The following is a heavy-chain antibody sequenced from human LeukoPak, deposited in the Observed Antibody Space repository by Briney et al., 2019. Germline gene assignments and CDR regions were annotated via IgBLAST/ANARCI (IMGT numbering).Heavy chain of an antibody. D-gene: IGHD4-17*01. V-gene: IGHV3-21*01. CDR3: TRDGLVRYGDYDRGY. Sequence: PGGSLRLSCAASRFTFSSYAMNWVRQAPGKGLGWVSSISSSSSYIYYADSVKGRFTISRDNAKNSLYLQMNSLRAEETAVYYCTRDGLVRYGDYDRGYWGQGTLVTVPS. J-gene: IGHJ4*02. CDR1: RFTFSSYA. CDR2: ISSSSSYI.